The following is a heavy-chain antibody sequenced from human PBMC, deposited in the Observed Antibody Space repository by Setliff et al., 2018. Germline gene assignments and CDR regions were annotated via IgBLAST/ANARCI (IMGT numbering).Heavy chain of an antibody. CDR1: GASITSGGFY. CDR2: ISPSGST. J-gene: IGHJ4*02. Sequence: SETLSLTCSVSGASITSGGFYWTWIRQPAGKGLEWIGHISPSGSTTYNPSVKSRVTISLDTSKNSLYLQMSSLRAEDTAIYYCARDRGGASTRDHWGQGTLVTVSS. CDR3: ARDRGGASTRDH. D-gene: IGHD1-26*01. V-gene: IGHV4-61*09.